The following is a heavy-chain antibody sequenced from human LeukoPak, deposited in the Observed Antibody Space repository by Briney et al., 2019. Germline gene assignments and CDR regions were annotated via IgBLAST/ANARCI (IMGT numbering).Heavy chain of an antibody. J-gene: IGHJ6*03. CDR1: GFTFSTFP. D-gene: IGHD1-7*01. Sequence: GGSLRLSCAASGFTFSTFPMHWVRQAPGKGLQWLAVVSQDGAHTYSADSVKGRFTISRDNSKNTLFLQMNRLTTEDTAVYYCARGAGTTVYYIDVWGNGTTVTVS. CDR2: VSQDGAHT. CDR3: ARGAGTTVYYIDV. V-gene: IGHV3-30*01.